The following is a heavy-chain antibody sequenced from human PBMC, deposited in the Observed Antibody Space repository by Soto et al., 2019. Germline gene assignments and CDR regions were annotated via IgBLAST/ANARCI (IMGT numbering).Heavy chain of an antibody. CDR1: GFTFSRYA. D-gene: IGHD2-8*01. Sequence: EVQLLESGGGLVPPGGSLRLSCAASGFTFSRYAMSWVRQAPGKGLEWVSAISGSGGSTYYADSVQGRFTISRDNSKNTLYLQMNSLRAEDTDVYYCAKACAILYPPSDYGGQGTLVTVSS. J-gene: IGHJ4*02. CDR3: AKACAILYPPSDY. CDR2: ISGSGGST. V-gene: IGHV3-23*01.